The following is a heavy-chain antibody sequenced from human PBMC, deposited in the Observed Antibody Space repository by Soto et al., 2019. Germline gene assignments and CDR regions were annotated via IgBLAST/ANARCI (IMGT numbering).Heavy chain of an antibody. CDR1: GFTFSSYG. Sequence: GGSLRLSCAASGFTFSSYGMHWVRQDPGKGLEWVAVISYDGSNKYYADSVKGRFTISRDNSKNTLYLQMNSLRAEDTAVYYCAKDLDNWNRFYYYGMDVWGQGTTVTVSS. D-gene: IGHD1-1*01. V-gene: IGHV3-30*18. J-gene: IGHJ6*02. CDR3: AKDLDNWNRFYYYGMDV. CDR2: ISYDGSNK.